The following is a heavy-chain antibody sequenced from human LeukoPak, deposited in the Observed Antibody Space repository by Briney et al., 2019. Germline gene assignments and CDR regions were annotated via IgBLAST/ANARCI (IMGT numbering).Heavy chain of an antibody. V-gene: IGHV3-21*01. Sequence: GGSLRLSCAASGFTLSSYSMNWVRQAPGKGLEWVSSISSSSSYIYYADSVKGRFTISRDNAKNSVYLQMNSLTAEDTAVYYCARLLEGSASYYFDYWGPGILVTVSS. CDR1: GFTLSSYS. D-gene: IGHD3-16*01. J-gene: IGHJ4*02. CDR3: ARLLEGSASYYFDY. CDR2: ISSSSSYI.